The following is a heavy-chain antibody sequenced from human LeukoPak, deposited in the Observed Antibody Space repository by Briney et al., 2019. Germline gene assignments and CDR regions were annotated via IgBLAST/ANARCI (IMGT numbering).Heavy chain of an antibody. V-gene: IGHV4-61*08. J-gene: IGHJ3*02. CDR1: GGSISSGGYY. CDR2: IYYIGST. D-gene: IGHD3-22*01. Sequence: SETLSLTCTVSGGSISSGGYYWSWIRQPPGKGLEWIGYIYYIGSTKYNPYLKSRVTISVDTTKNQFSLKLSSVTAADTAVYYCARHDYYDTSGYTPTAFDMWGRGTMVTVSS. CDR3: ARHDYYDTSGYTPTAFDM.